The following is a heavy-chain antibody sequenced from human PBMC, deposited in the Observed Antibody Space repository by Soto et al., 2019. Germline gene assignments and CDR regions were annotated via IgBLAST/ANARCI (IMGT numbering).Heavy chain of an antibody. J-gene: IGHJ4*02. Sequence: GGSLRLSCAASGFTFSTYAMSWVRQAPGKGLEWVSTISGSAFKTYYADSVKGRFTISRDNSKNTLYLQMNSLRAEDTAVYFCAKTWGGQRDDYWGQGTLVTVSS. D-gene: IGHD1-26*01. V-gene: IGHV3-23*01. CDR3: AKTWGGQRDDY. CDR2: ISGSAFKT. CDR1: GFTFSTYA.